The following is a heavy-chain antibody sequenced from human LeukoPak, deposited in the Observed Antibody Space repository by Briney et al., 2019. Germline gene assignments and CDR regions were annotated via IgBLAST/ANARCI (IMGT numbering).Heavy chain of an antibody. CDR2: ISAYNGNT. J-gene: IGHJ3*02. V-gene: IGHV1-18*01. D-gene: IGHD3-10*01. CDR3: AREPDYYGSGSYYKDAFDI. Sequence: ASVKVSCKASGYTFTSYGISRVRQAPGQGLEWMGWISAYNGNTNYAQKLQGRVTMTTDTSTSTAYMELRSLRSDDTAVYYCAREPDYYGSGSYYKDAFDIWGQGTMVTVSS. CDR1: GYTFTSYG.